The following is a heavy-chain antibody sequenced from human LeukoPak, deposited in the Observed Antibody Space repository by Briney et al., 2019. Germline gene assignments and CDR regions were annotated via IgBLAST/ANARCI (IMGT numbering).Heavy chain of an antibody. J-gene: IGHJ4*02. Sequence: SETLSLTCTVSGGSISSYYWSWIRQPPGKGLEWIGEINHSGSTNYNPSLKSRVTISVDTSKNQFSLKLSSVTAADTAVYYCARFYSNSFDYWGQGTLVTVSS. V-gene: IGHV4-34*01. CDR3: ARFYSNSFDY. CDR1: GGSISSYY. D-gene: IGHD4-11*01. CDR2: INHSGST.